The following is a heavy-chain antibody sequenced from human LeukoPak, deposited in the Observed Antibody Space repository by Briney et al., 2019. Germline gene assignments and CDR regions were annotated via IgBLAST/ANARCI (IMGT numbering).Heavy chain of an antibody. CDR3: AKDAQRGFDYSTSLDK. J-gene: IGHJ4*02. CDR1: GFTFSHYG. D-gene: IGHD4-11*01. V-gene: IGHV3-33*06. Sequence: GRSLRLSCATSGFTFSHYGMHWVRQAPGKGLEWVAVIWSDGTNRYYGDPVKGRFTISRDNFQRTVYLQMNSLRAGDTAVYYCAKDAQRGFDYSTSLDKWGQGTLVTVSS. CDR2: IWSDGTNR.